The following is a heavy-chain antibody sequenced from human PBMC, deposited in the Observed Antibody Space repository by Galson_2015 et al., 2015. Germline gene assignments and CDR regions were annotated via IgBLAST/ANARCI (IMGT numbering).Heavy chain of an antibody. D-gene: IGHD6-13*01. J-gene: IGHJ4*02. CDR1: GFTFSSYE. CDR3: ASSSSIAAAGFDY. CDR2: ISSSGSTI. Sequence: SLRLSCAASGFTFSSYEMNWVRQAPGKGLEWVSYISSSGSTIYYADSVKGRFTISRDNAKNSLYLQMNSLRAEDTAVYYCASSSSIAAAGFDYWGQGTLVTVSS. V-gene: IGHV3-48*03.